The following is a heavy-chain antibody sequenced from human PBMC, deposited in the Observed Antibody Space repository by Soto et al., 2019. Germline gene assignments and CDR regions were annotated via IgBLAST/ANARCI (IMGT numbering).Heavy chain of an antibody. D-gene: IGHD6-6*01. CDR2: IYYSGST. CDR3: ASLGRAARRRGNYYYYGMDV. V-gene: IGHV4-39*01. Sequence: WGWIRQPPGKGLEWIGSIYYSGSTYYNPSLKSRVTISVDTSKNQFSLKLSSVTAADTAVYYCASLGRAARRRGNYYYYGMDVWGQGTTVTVSS. J-gene: IGHJ6*02.